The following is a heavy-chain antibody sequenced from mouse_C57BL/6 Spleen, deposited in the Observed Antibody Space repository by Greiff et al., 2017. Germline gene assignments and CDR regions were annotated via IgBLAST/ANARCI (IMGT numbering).Heavy chain of an antibody. CDR1: GFNIKDYY. CDR2: FDPGDGVT. V-gene: IGHV14-2*01. CDR3: AGWGNSFDY. J-gene: IGHJ2*01. Sequence: VQLKQSGAELVKPGASVKLSCTASGFNIKDYYMHWVKQRTEQGLEWIGRFDPGDGVTKYAPKFQGKATITADTSSNTANLQLSSLTSEDTAVYYGAGWGNSFDYWGQGTTLTVSS.